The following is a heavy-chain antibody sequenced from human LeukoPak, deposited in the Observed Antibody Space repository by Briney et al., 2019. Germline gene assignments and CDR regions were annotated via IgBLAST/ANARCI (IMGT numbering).Heavy chain of an antibody. CDR2: ISYDGSNK. Sequence: GGSLRLSCAASGFTFSSYAMHWVRQAPGKGLEWVAVISYDGSNKYYVDSVKGRFTISRDNSKNTLYLQMNSLRAEDTAVYYCARKRTPRGSYYYYYGMDVWGQGTTVTVS. CDR1: GFTFSSYA. CDR3: ARKRTPRGSYYYYYGMDV. V-gene: IGHV3-30*04. J-gene: IGHJ6*02. D-gene: IGHD1-26*01.